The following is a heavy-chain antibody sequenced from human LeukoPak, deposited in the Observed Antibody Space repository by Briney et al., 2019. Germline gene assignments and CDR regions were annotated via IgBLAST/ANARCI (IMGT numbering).Heavy chain of an antibody. CDR2: ISRSSSNT. Sequence: GGSLRLSCAASGFTFSSYSMNWVRQAPGKGLEWVSSISRSSSNTYYADSLKGRFTISRDNAKNSLYLQMNSLRAEDTAVYYYARVLEAAAFDFWGQGALVTVSS. J-gene: IGHJ4*02. CDR1: GFTFSSYS. CDR3: ARVLEAAAFDF. D-gene: IGHD6-13*01. V-gene: IGHV3-21*01.